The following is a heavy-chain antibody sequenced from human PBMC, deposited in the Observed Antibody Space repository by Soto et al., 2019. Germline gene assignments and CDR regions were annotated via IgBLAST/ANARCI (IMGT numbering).Heavy chain of an antibody. V-gene: IGHV3-74*01. Sequence: EVQLVESGGGLVQPGGSLRLSCAASGFTFSSYWMHWVRKAPGKGLVWVSRINSDGSSTSYADSVKGRFTISRDNAKNTLYLQMNRLRAEDTAVYYCAREERGCSSTSCYEGFDYLGQGTLVTVSS. CDR3: AREERGCSSTSCYEGFDY. J-gene: IGHJ4*02. D-gene: IGHD2-2*01. CDR1: GFTFSSYW. CDR2: INSDGSST.